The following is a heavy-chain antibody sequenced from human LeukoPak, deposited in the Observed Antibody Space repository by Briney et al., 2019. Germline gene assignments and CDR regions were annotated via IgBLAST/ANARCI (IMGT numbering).Heavy chain of an antibody. Sequence: SETLSLTCTVSGVSIITSNSYWGWIRQPPGKGLEWIGEINHSGSTNYNPSLKSRVTISVDTSKNQFSLKLSSVTAADTAVYYCARSGYSSGWAFDYWGQGTLVTVSS. V-gene: IGHV4-39*07. CDR2: INHSGST. CDR1: GVSIITSNSY. CDR3: ARSGYSSGWAFDY. D-gene: IGHD6-19*01. J-gene: IGHJ4*02.